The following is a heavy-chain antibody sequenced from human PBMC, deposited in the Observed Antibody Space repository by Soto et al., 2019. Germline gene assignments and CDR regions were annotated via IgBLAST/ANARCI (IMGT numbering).Heavy chain of an antibody. V-gene: IGHV3-30-3*01. CDR3: ARDYYDSSGYYYGFDY. Sequence: GGSLRLSCAASGFTFSSYAMHWVRQAPGKGLEWVAVISYDGSNKYYADSVKGRFTISRDNSKNTLYLQMNSLRAEDTAVYYCARDYYDSSGYYYGFDYWGQGTLVTVSS. CDR2: ISYDGSNK. D-gene: IGHD3-22*01. J-gene: IGHJ4*02. CDR1: GFTFSSYA.